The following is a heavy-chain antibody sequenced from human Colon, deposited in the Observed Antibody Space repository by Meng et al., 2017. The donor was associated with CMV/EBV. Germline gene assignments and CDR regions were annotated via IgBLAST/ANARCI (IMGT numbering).Heavy chain of an antibody. CDR3: AKDRLAAADRGYFDS. D-gene: IGHD6-13*01. Sequence: GGFLRLSCAASGFTFSSYAMAWVRLAPGKGLEWVSAISASGATTYYSGSVQGRFTISRDNSKNTVYLFMHSLRAEDTALYYCAKDRLAAADRGYFDSWGQGMLVTVSS. CDR1: GFTFSSYA. V-gene: IGHV3-23*01. J-gene: IGHJ4*02. CDR2: ISASGATT.